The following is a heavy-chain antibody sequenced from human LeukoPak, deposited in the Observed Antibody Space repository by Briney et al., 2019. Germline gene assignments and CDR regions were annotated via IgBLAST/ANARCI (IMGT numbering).Heavy chain of an antibody. J-gene: IGHJ4*02. Sequence: GGSLRLSCAASGFTFSSYGMHWVRQAPGKGLEWVAVISYDGSNKYYADSVKGRFTISRDNSKNTLYLQMNSLRAEDTAVYYCAKDRDYHDSSGYYYFDYWGQGTLVTVSS. V-gene: IGHV3-30*18. CDR2: ISYDGSNK. D-gene: IGHD3-22*01. CDR3: AKDRDYHDSSGYYYFDY. CDR1: GFTFSSYG.